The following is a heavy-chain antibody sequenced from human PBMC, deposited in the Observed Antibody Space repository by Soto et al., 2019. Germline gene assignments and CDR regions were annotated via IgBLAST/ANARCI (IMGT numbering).Heavy chain of an antibody. D-gene: IGHD2-15*01. V-gene: IGHV4-31*03. CDR3: ARDARVYCSGGSCYSDYYYGMDG. Sequence: QVQLQESGPGLVKPSQTLSLTCTVSGGSISSGGYYWSWIRQHPGKGLEWIGYIYYSGSTYYNPSLKGRVTISVDTSNNQFSLKLSSVTAADTAVYYCARDARVYCSGGSCYSDYYYGMDGWGQGTTVTVSS. CDR2: IYYSGST. J-gene: IGHJ6*02. CDR1: GGSISSGGYY.